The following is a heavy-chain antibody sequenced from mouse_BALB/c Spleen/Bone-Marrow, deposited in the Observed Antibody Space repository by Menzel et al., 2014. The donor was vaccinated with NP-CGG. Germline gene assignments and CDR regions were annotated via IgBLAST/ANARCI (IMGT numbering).Heavy chain of an antibody. J-gene: IGHJ4*01. CDR3: ARDQKDLLTYYYAMDY. Sequence: VHLVESGPGLVAPSQSLSITCTVSGFSLTSYGVHWVRQPPGKGLEWLGVIWAGGSTNYNSALMSRLSISKDNSKSQVFLKMNSLQTDDTAMYYCARDQKDLLTYYYAMDYWGQGTSVTVSS. CDR2: IWAGGST. V-gene: IGHV2-9*02. CDR1: GFSLTSYG. D-gene: IGHD1-1*01.